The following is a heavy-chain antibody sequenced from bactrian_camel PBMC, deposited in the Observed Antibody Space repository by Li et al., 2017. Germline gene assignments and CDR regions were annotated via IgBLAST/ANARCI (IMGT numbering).Heavy chain of an antibody. CDR1: GFTFSNYA. J-gene: IGHJ4*01. CDR3: TTYWDMSFNY. D-gene: IGHD2*01. CDR2: INDSGAT. Sequence: VQLVESGGGLVQPGGSLRLSCAISGFTFSNYAMTWVRQSPGMGLEWVSTINDSGATYYADSVKDRFTISRDNAKNTLYLLMNSLKSEDTALYYCTTYWDMSFNYWGQGTQVTVS. V-gene: IGHV3S31*01.